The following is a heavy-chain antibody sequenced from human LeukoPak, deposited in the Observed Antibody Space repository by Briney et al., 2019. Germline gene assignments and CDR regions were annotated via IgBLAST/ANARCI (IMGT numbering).Heavy chain of an antibody. V-gene: IGHV3-30*04. Sequence: GKSLRLSCAVSGFTFSSFPFHWVRQAPGKGLEWVAAISTDGSYKYHGDSVKGRFTISRDNPMNTLYLQMNSLRPDDTAVYYCARSLIPGRWYFDLWGRGTLVTVSS. CDR2: ISTDGSYK. CDR1: GFTFSSFP. D-gene: IGHD3-16*01. CDR3: ARSLIPGRWYFDL. J-gene: IGHJ2*01.